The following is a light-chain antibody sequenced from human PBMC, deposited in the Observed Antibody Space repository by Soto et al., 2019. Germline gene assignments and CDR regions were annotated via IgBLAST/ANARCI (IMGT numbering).Light chain of an antibody. Sequence: EIVLTQSPGTLSLSTGERVTLSCRASQSVNSSYLAWYQHKPGQAPRLLIYGASTRATGIPDRFSGSGSGTDFTLTIARLDPGDFAVYYCQQYGNSPQTFGQGTKVDIK. CDR1: QSVNSSY. J-gene: IGKJ1*01. CDR3: QQYGNSPQT. CDR2: GAS. V-gene: IGKV3-20*01.